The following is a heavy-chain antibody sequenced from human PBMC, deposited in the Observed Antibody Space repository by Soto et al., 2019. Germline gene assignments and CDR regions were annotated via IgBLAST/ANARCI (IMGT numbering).Heavy chain of an antibody. D-gene: IGHD3-10*01. CDR2: IYHSGST. J-gene: IGHJ4*02. Sequence: PSETLSLTCAVSGVTIISGGYSWSWIRQPPGKGLEWIGYIYHSGSTYYNPSLKSRVTISVDRSKNQFSLKLSSVTAADTAVYYCARTLFGEFNYWGQGTLVTVSS. CDR3: ARTLFGEFNY. V-gene: IGHV4-30-2*01. CDR1: GVTIISGGYS.